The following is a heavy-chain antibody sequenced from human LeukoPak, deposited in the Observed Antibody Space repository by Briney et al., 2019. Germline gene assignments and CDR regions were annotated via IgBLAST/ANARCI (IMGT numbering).Heavy chain of an antibody. CDR2: VRYDGNNP. Sequence: GGSLRLSCAASGFTFAPYTIHWVRQAPGKGLDWVAFVRYDGNNPYYSASVKGRFTISRDNSKNTVLLQMNNLRLEDAAVYYCARGSRYGDYPYYCDFWGQGTLVTVSS. D-gene: IGHD4-17*01. J-gene: IGHJ4*02. V-gene: IGHV3-30*04. CDR3: ARGSRYGDYPYYCDF. CDR1: GFTFAPYT.